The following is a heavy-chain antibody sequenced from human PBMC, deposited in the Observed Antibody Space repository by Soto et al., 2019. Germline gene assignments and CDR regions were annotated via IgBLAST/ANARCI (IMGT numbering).Heavy chain of an antibody. Sequence: LRLSCAASGFTFSSYGMHWVRQAPGKGLEWVAVIWYDGSNKYYADSVKGRFTISRDNSKNTLYLQMNSLRAEDTVVYYCARGQTSGWYGLYYFDYWGQGTLVTVSS. D-gene: IGHD6-19*01. J-gene: IGHJ4*02. V-gene: IGHV3-33*01. CDR3: ARGQTSGWYGLYYFDY. CDR2: IWYDGSNK. CDR1: GFTFSSYG.